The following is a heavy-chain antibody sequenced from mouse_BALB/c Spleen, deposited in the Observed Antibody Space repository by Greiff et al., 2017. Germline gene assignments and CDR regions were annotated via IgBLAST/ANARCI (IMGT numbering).Heavy chain of an antibody. CDR2: IYPGDGDT. CDR3: ARATATLYFDY. D-gene: IGHD1-2*01. CDR1: GYTFTSYW. V-gene: IGHV1-87*01. J-gene: IGHJ2*01. Sequence: QVQLKQSGAELARPGASVKLSCKASGYTFTSYWMQWVKQRPGQGLEWIGAIYPGDGDTRYTQKFKGKATLTADKSSSTAYMQLSSLASEDSAVYYCARATATLYFDYWGQGTTLTVSS.